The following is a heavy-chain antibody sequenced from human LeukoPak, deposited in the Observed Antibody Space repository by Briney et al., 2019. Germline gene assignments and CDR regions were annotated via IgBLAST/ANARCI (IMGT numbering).Heavy chain of an antibody. CDR3: ARGHNGYSYYYYGMDV. D-gene: IGHD5-18*01. Sequence: GGSLRLSCAASGFTFSSYEMNWVRQAPGKGLEWVSYISSSGSTIYYADSVKGRFTISRDSAKNSLYLQMNSLRAEDTAVYYCARGHNGYSYYYYGMDVWGKGTTVTVSS. CDR2: ISSSGSTI. V-gene: IGHV3-48*03. CDR1: GFTFSSYE. J-gene: IGHJ6*04.